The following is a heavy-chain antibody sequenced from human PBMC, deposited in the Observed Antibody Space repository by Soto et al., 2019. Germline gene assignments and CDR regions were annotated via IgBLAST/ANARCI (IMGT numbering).Heavy chain of an antibody. Sequence: QVQLVQSGAEMKKPGSSVKVSCKASGGTFSSYAISWVRQAPGQGLEWMGGITPIFGTPNYAQKFQGRVTITADKSTSTAYMELSSLRSEDTAVYYCARDSSIGAGYDYGDMGAFDIWGQGTMVTVSS. CDR1: GGTFSSYA. CDR2: ITPIFGTP. J-gene: IGHJ3*02. D-gene: IGHD4-17*01. CDR3: ARDSSIGAGYDYGDMGAFDI. V-gene: IGHV1-69*06.